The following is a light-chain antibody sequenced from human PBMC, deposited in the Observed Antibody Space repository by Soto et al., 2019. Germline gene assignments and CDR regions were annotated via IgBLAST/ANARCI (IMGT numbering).Light chain of an antibody. CDR1: QGISTY. CDR3: LQHDGYPLT. V-gene: IGKV1-17*03. J-gene: IGKJ4*01. Sequence: DIQMTQSPSVISASVGDRVTITCRASQGISTYFAWFQQKPGKVPQRLIYGASSLQSGVPSRFSGSGSGTEVTLTISSLQPEDFAMYYCLQHDGYPLTFGGGTKVEIK. CDR2: GAS.